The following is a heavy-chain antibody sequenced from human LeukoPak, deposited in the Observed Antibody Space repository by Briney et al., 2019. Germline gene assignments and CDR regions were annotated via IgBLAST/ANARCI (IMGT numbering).Heavy chain of an antibody. V-gene: IGHV4-39*07. CDR3: ARSSEGRYYYDSSGYSYYYYYMDV. CDR1: GGSISSSSYY. J-gene: IGHJ6*03. Sequence: SETLSLTCTVSGGSISSSSYYWGWIRQPPGKGLEWIGSIYYSGSTYYNPSLKSRVTISVDTSKNQFSLKLKSVTAADTAVYYCARSSEGRYYYDSSGYSYYYYYMDVWGKGTTGTISS. CDR2: IYYSGST. D-gene: IGHD3-22*01.